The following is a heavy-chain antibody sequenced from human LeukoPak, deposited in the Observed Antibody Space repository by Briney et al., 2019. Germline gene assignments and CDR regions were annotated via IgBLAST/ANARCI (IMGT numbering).Heavy chain of an antibody. J-gene: IGHJ4*02. D-gene: IGHD4-17*01. CDR2: IYHSGST. Sequence: PSETLSLTCNVSGYSISSGYYWGWIRQPPGKGLEWIGSIYHSGSTYYNPSLKSRVTISVDTSKNQFSLKLSSVTAADTAVYYCARGMTTVTTGDYWGQGTLVTVSS. CDR1: GYSISSGYY. CDR3: ARGMTTVTTGDY. V-gene: IGHV4-38-2*02.